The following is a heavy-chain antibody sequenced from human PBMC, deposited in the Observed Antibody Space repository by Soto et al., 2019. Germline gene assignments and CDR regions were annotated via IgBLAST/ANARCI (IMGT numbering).Heavy chain of an antibody. D-gene: IGHD3-10*01. V-gene: IGHV1-69*13. Sequence: VASVKVSCKASGGTFSSYAISWVRQAPGQGLEWMGGIIPIFGTANYAQKFQGRVTITADESTSTAYMELSSLRSEDTAVYYCARFRGPPRYWFDPWGQGTLVTVSS. J-gene: IGHJ5*02. CDR2: IIPIFGTA. CDR3: ARFRGPPRYWFDP. CDR1: GGTFSSYA.